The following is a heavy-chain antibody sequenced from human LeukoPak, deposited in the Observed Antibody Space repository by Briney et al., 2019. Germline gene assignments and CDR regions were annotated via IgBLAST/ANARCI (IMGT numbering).Heavy chain of an antibody. CDR2: ISGSGGST. Sequence: GGSLRLSCAASGFTFSSYAMSWVRQAPGKGLEWVSAISGSGGSTYYADSVKGRSTISRDNSKNTLYLQMNSLRAEDTAVYYCEKDWRAAAATYNWFDPWSQGTLVTVSS. V-gene: IGHV3-23*01. CDR1: GFTFSSYA. J-gene: IGHJ5*02. D-gene: IGHD6-13*01. CDR3: EKDWRAAAATYNWFDP.